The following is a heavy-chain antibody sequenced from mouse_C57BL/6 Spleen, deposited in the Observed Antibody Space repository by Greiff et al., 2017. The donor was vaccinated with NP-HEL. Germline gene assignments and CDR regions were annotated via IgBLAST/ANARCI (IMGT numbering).Heavy chain of an antibody. Sequence: DVKLVESGAELVRPGASVKLSCTASGFNIKDYYMHWVKQRPEQGLEWIGRIDPEDGDTAYAPKFQGKAPMTADTSSNTAYLQLSSLTSEDTAVYYCTTKGVYDGYPAWFAYWGQGTLVTVSA. D-gene: IGHD2-3*01. J-gene: IGHJ3*01. V-gene: IGHV14-1*01. CDR1: GFNIKDYY. CDR3: TTKGVYDGYPAWFAY. CDR2: IDPEDGDT.